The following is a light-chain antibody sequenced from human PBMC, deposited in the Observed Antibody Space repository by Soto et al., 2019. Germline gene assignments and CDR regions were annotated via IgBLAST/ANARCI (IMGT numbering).Light chain of an antibody. CDR3: QQSYSSTRT. J-gene: IGKJ1*01. CDR2: AAS. Sequence: DIQMTQSPSTLSASVWDRVTITCRASQSISTYLNWYQQKPGKAPKLLIYAASSLQSGVPSRFSGSGSGTDFTLTISSLQPEDFATYYCQQSYSSTRTFGQGTKVDIK. CDR1: QSISTY. V-gene: IGKV1-39*01.